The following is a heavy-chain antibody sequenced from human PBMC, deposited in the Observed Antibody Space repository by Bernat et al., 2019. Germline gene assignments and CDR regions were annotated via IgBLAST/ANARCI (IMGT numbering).Heavy chain of an antibody. CDR1: GFTVSSNY. Sequence: EVQLVESGGGLIQPGGSLRLSCAASGFTVSSNYMSWVRQAPGKGLEWVSVIYSGGSTYYAKSVKGRFTISRDNSKNTLYLQMNSLRAEDTAVYYCAREGGWYGGFAAFDIWGQGTMVTASS. D-gene: IGHD6-19*01. CDR2: IYSGGST. V-gene: IGHV3-53*01. J-gene: IGHJ3*02. CDR3: AREGGWYGGFAAFDI.